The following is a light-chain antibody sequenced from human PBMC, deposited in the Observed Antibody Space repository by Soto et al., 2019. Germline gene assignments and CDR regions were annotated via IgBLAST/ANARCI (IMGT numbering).Light chain of an antibody. CDR3: QQSDITPPIT. Sequence: QMTQSPSSLSAIVDDRVTITCRASQSVSRYLNWYQHKPGKAPKLLINAASNLRSGVPSRFSGSGSGTDFTLTIDGLQPEDFAVYYCQQSDITPPITFGQGTRLEIK. V-gene: IGKV1-39*01. J-gene: IGKJ5*01. CDR1: QSVSRY. CDR2: AAS.